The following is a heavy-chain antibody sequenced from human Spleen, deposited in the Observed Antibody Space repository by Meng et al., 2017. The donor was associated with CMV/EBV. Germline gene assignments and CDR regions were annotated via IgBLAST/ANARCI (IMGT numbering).Heavy chain of an antibody. CDR2: IFYSGST. D-gene: IGHD6-19*01. V-gene: IGHV4-39*07. CDR1: GGSISSSSYY. J-gene: IGHJ4*02. Sequence: SETLSLTCTVSGGSISSSSYYWGWIRQPPGKGLEWIASIFYSGSTYYNPSLKSRVTISVDTSKNQFSLKLSSATAADTAVYYCARVEIAVALFDYWGQGTLVTVSS. CDR3: ARVEIAVALFDY.